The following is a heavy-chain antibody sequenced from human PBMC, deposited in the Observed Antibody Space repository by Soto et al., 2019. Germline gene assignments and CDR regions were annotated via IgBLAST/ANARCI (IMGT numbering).Heavy chain of an antibody. D-gene: IGHD4-17*01. CDR2: ISGGGDAP. V-gene: IGHV3-23*01. J-gene: IGHJ2*01. CDR1: GFTFYHHA. Sequence: EVQLLESGGGLVQPGGSLRLSCAASGFTFYHHAMTWVRQAPGKGLEWVATISGGGDAPYYADSVRGRFTISRDNSRNTGSLLVNSLRAEDTAIYFCVRKAIGSTLTPYYWYFDFWGRGTLVSVSS. CDR3: VRKAIGSTLTPYYWYFDF.